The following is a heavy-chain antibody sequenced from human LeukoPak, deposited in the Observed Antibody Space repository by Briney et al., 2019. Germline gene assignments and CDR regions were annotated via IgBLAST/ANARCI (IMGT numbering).Heavy chain of an antibody. V-gene: IGHV4-59*01. J-gene: IGHJ4*02. CDR3: ARGSAVTYYYFDY. CDR1: GGSISSYY. D-gene: IGHD4-17*01. Sequence: SETLSLTCTVSGGSISSYYWNWIRQHPGKGLEWIGYIYDSGSTNCNPSLKSRVTISVDTAKNQSSLKLSSVPAADTAVYYCARGSAVTYYYFDYWGQGTLVTVSS. CDR2: IYDSGST.